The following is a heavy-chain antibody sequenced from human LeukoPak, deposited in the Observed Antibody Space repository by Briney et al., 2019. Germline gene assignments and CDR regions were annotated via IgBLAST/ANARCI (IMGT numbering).Heavy chain of an antibody. CDR2: IYTSGST. D-gene: IGHD6-13*01. V-gene: IGHV4-61*02. CDR3: ARGLAADTFDY. J-gene: IGHJ4*02. CDR1: GGSISSGSYY. Sequence: SQTLSLTCTVSGGSISSGSYYWSWIRQPAGKGLEWIGRIYTSGSTNYNPSLKSRVTISVDTSKNQFSLKLSSVTAADTAVYYCARGLAADTFDYWGQGTLVTVSS.